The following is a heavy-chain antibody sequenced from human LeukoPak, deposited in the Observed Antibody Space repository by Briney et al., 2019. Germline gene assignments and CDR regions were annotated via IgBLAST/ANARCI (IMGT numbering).Heavy chain of an antibody. CDR3: ATHYYDSSGYYSNY. J-gene: IGHJ4*02. V-gene: IGHV1-24*01. D-gene: IGHD3-22*01. Sequence: ASVKVSCKVSGYTLTELSMHWLRQAPGKGLEWMGGFDPGDGETIYAQKFQGRVTMTEDTSTDTAYMELSSLRSEDTAVYYCATHYYDSSGYYSNYWGQGTLVTVSS. CDR1: GYTLTELS. CDR2: FDPGDGET.